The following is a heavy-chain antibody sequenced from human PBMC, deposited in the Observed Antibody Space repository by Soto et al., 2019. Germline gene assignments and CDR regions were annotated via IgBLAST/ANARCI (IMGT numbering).Heavy chain of an antibody. CDR1: GYSFAGYW. D-gene: IGHD6-19*01. CDR3: ARQHPLDSRVWYN. Sequence: GESLKISCKGSGYSFAGYWITWVRQKPGKGLEWMGRIDPRDSDIRYNPSFEGQVTVSADRSTTTAFLQWSSLMASDTAIYYCARQHPLDSRVWYNWGQGTLVTVSS. V-gene: IGHV5-51*01. CDR2: IDPRDSDI. J-gene: IGHJ4*02.